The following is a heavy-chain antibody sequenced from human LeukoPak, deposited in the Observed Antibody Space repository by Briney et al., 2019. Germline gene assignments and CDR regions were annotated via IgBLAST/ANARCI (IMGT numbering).Heavy chain of an antibody. CDR2: INTDGPAT. J-gene: IGHJ4*02. CDR3: VRDSHLSFDY. CDR1: GLTLSSYW. V-gene: IGHV3-74*01. Sequence: GSSRLPCAASGLTLSSYWMHWVRQAPGKGLVWVSHINTDGPATTYGDSVKRRFTISRDNAKNTLYLQMNSLRAEDTAVYYCVRDSHLSFDYWGQGALVTVSS.